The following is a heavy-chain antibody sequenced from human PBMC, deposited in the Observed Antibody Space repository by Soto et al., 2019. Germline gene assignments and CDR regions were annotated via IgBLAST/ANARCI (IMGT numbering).Heavy chain of an antibody. J-gene: IGHJ4*02. CDR2: INAGNGNT. V-gene: IGHV1-3*01. CDR3: ARDVIAVAGYIDY. D-gene: IGHD6-19*01. Sequence: GASVKVSCKASGYTFTSYAMHWVRQAPGQRLEWMGWINAGNGNTKYSQKFQGRVTITRDTSASTAYMELSSLRSEDTAVYYCARDVIAVAGYIDYWGRGTLVTVSS. CDR1: GYTFTSYA.